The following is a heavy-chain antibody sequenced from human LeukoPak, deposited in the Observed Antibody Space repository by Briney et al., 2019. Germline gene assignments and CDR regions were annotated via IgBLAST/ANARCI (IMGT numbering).Heavy chain of an antibody. V-gene: IGHV4-34*01. CDR3: ARGTKYYYGSGSKTYYYMDV. Sequence: PSETLSLTCAVYGGSFSGYYWSWIRQPPGKGLEWIGEINHSGSTNYNPSLKSRVTISVDTSKNQFSLKLSSVTAEDTAVYYCARGTKYYYGSGSKTYYYMDVWGKGTTVTISS. CDR2: INHSGST. D-gene: IGHD3-10*01. J-gene: IGHJ6*03. CDR1: GGSFSGYY.